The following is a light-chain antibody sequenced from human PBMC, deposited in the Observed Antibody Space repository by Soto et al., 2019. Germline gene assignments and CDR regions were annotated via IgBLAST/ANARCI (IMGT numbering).Light chain of an antibody. V-gene: IGLV2-14*01. CDR1: SSDVGGYNY. CDR2: DVS. CDR3: SSYTSSSTL. Sequence: QSALTQPASVSGSPGQSITISCTGTSSDVGGYNYVSWYQQHPGKAPKLMIYDVSHRPSGVSNRFSGSKSGNTASLTISGLQAEDEADYYCSSYTSSSTLIGGGTKLTVL. J-gene: IGLJ2*01.